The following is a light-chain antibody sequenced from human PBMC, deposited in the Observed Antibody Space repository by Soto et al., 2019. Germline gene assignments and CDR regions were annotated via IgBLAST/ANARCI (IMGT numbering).Light chain of an antibody. CDR3: QQRNSYPRT. Sequence: DIQLTQSPSFLSASGGDRVTITCRASQDISSNLAWYQQRPGKVPKLLIYAASTLQGGVPSRFSGSGSGTEVTLTISSLQPEDFGTYYCQQRNSYPRTCGQGTKVETK. CDR1: QDISSN. V-gene: IGKV1-9*01. J-gene: IGKJ1*01. CDR2: AAS.